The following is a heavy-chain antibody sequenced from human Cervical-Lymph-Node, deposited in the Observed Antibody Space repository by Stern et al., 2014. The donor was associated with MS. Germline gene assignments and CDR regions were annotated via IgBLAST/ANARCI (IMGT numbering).Heavy chain of an antibody. CDR3: ATDRGVK. D-gene: IGHD3-10*01. V-gene: IGHV1-24*01. CDR2: FDPEDGET. Sequence: QVQLVESGAEVKKPGASVTVSCNVSGHPLSELAIHWLRQLPTSGLEWLGQFDPEDGETVYAQRLQGRLTMTEDTNAGTAYMTLTALTSDDTAVYYWATDRGVKWGPGTLVAVSS. J-gene: IGHJ4*02. CDR1: GHPLSELA.